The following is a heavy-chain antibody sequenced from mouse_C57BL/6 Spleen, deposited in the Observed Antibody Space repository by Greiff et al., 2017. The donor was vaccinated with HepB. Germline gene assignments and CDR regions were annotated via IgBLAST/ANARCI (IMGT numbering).Heavy chain of an antibody. CDR1: GFTFSSYA. Sequence: DVHLVESGGGLVKPGGSLKLSCAASGFTFSSYAMSWVRQTPEKRLEWVATISDGGSYTYYPDNVKGRFTISRDNAKNNLYLQMSHLKSEDTAMYYCAREDGGFAYWGQGTLVTVSA. J-gene: IGHJ3*01. CDR3: AREDGGFAY. CDR2: ISDGGSYT. V-gene: IGHV5-4*01.